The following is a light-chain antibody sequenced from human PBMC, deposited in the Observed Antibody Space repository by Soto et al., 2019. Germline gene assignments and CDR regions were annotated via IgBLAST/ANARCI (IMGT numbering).Light chain of an antibody. CDR2: EGT. Sequence: QSALTQPASVSGSPGQSITISCSGTSSDIGSYNLVSWYQQHPGKAPKAILYEGTKRPSGVSNRFSGSKSGNTASLTISGLQADDEADYYCCSYAGTSTYEFGGGTKLTVL. V-gene: IGLV2-23*01. CDR1: SSDIGSYNL. J-gene: IGLJ2*01. CDR3: CSYAGTSTYE.